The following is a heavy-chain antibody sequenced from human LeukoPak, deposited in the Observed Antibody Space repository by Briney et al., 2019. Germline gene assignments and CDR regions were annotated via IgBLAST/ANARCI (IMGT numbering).Heavy chain of an antibody. CDR3: TTFGSRWSPY. CDR1: GFTFNDAS. Sequence: GGSLRLSCAASGFTFNDASMNWVRQAPGKGLEWIGRIKSKSDGGTTDYAAPVKGRFTMSTDDSKNTLFLQMNSLKTEDTAVYYCTTFGSRWSPYWGQGTLVTVSS. J-gene: IGHJ4*02. V-gene: IGHV3-15*01. CDR2: IKSKSDGGTT. D-gene: IGHD6-13*01.